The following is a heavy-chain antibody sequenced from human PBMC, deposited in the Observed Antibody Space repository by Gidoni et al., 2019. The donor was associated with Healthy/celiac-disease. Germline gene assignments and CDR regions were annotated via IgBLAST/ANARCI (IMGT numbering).Heavy chain of an antibody. CDR2: IYSGGST. Sequence: EVQLVASGGGLVQPGGSLSLSCAASGFTVSSNYMSWVRQAPGTGLEWVSVIYSGGSTYYADSVKGRFTISRDNSKNTLYLQMNSLRAEDTAVYYCARREVIQLYGMDVWGQGTTVTVSS. J-gene: IGHJ6*02. V-gene: IGHV3-66*04. CDR3: ARREVIQLYGMDV. CDR1: GFTVSSNY. D-gene: IGHD5-18*01.